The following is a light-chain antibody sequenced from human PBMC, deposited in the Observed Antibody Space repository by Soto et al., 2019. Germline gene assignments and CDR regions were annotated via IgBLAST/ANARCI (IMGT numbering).Light chain of an antibody. CDR3: QQYNSYSWT. J-gene: IGKJ1*01. Sequence: DIQMTHSPSTLSGSVGDRVTITCRASQTISSWLAWYQQKPGKAPKVLIYDASSLESGVPSRFSGSGSGTEFTLTISSLQPDDFATYYCQQYNSYSWTFGQGTKVDIK. V-gene: IGKV1-5*01. CDR2: DAS. CDR1: QTISSW.